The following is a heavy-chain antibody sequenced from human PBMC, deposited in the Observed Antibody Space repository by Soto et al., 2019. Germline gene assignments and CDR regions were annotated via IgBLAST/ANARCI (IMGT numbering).Heavy chain of an antibody. CDR2: IYPGDSDT. D-gene: IGHD1-1*01. CDR3: ARQGGTGWFDH. V-gene: IGHV5-51*01. Sequence: GESLKISCKASGFSFTTSWIGWVPQMPGKGPEWMGIIYPGDSDTRYSPSSQGHVTFSVDKSISTAYLQWSSLKASDTAMYFCARQGGTGWFDHWGQGTLVTVSS. CDR1: GFSFTTSW. J-gene: IGHJ5*02.